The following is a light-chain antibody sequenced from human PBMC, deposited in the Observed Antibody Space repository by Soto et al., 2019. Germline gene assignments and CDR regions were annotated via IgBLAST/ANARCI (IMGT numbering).Light chain of an antibody. V-gene: IGKV3-20*01. J-gene: IGKJ1*01. CDR3: QKYGNFWT. Sequence: EIVLTQSPDTLSLSPWERATLSCRASQSVTSTYLAWYQQRPGQSPRLLIYAASSRATGIPDRFSGSGSGTDFSLTIRRLEPDDFAVYYCQKYGNFWTFGQGTKVDIK. CDR2: AAS. CDR1: QSVTSTY.